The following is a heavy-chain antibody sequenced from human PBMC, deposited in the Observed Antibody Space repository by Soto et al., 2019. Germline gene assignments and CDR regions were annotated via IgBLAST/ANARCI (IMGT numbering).Heavy chain of an antibody. CDR2: IYYSGTT. CDR3: ARRWGRTFDY. CDR1: GGSISSYY. Sequence: QVQLQESGPGLVKPSETLSLTCTVSGGSISSYYWSWIRQPPGKGLECIGYIYYSGTTNYNPSLNSRVTISVDTSKNQFSLKLSSVTAAATAVYYCARRWGRTFDYWGQGTLVTVSS. D-gene: IGHD1-26*01. J-gene: IGHJ4*02. V-gene: IGHV4-59*08.